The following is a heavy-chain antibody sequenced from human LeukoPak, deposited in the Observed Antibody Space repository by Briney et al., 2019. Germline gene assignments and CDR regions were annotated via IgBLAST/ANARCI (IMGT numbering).Heavy chain of an antibody. CDR2: IKKTGSET. CDR1: GFTFDRYW. J-gene: IGHJ4*02. D-gene: IGHD2-15*01. Sequence: GGSLRLSCVASGFTFDRYWMSWVRQAPGKGLEWVAYIKKTGSETYYVDSVKGRFTITRDNARNSVFLQMNSLRAEDTAVYYCAREDGYCSGGNCYSYFDSWGQGTLVTVSS. CDR3: AREDGYCSGGNCYSYFDS. V-gene: IGHV3-7*01.